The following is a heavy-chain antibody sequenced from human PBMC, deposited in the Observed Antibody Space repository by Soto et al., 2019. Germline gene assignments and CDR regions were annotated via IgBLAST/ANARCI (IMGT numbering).Heavy chain of an antibody. CDR2: TYYRSRFFS. CDR3: VRDRYSSSGWFDP. J-gene: IGHJ5*02. Sequence: PSQTLSLPCAISGDSVSSYSAAWNWIRQSPSGGLEWLGSTYYRSRFFSDYAESVKSRIIINPDTSKNQLSLQLKSVTPEDTAVYYCVRDRYSSSGWFDPWGQGTPVTVSS. CDR1: GDSVSSYSAA. D-gene: IGHD3-10*01. V-gene: IGHV6-1*01.